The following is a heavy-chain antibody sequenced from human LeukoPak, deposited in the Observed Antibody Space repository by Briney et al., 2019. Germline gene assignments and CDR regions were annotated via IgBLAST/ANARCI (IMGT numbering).Heavy chain of an antibody. D-gene: IGHD6-19*01. V-gene: IGHV1-2*06. J-gene: IGHJ4*02. CDR3: ARDRRPVAGITY. Sequence: ASVKVSCKASGYTFTGYYMHWVRQAPGQGLEWMGRINPNSGGTNYAQKFQGRVTMTRDTSISIAYMELSRLRSDDTAVYYCARDRRPVAGITYWGQGTLVTVSS. CDR1: GYTFTGYY. CDR2: INPNSGGT.